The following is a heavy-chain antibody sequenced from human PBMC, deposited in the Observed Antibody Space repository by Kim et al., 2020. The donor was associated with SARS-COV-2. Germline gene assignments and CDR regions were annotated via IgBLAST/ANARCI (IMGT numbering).Heavy chain of an antibody. D-gene: IGHD3-10*01. V-gene: IGHV3-21*01. J-gene: IGHJ4*01. CDR1: GFTFSSYS. CDR3: ARSLGQGYSGTGRYFD. CDR2: ISTTGNYI. Sequence: GGSLRLSCAASGFTFSSYSMIWVRQAPGGGLEWVSLISTTGNYIYYADSLKGRLTISRDNTKNSLFLQMNSLRPDDTAVYYCARSLGQGYSGTGRYFD.